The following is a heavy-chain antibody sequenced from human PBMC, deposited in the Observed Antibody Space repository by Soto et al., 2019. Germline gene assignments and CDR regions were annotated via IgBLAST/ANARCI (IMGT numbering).Heavy chain of an antibody. V-gene: IGHV4-59*01. CDR3: ARVGGNHDY. Sequence: SETLSLTCTVSGGSISSYYWSWIRQPPGKGLEWIGYIYYSGSTNYNPSPKSRVTISVDASKNQFSLKLSSVTAADTAVYYCARVGGNHDYWGQGTLVTVSS. D-gene: IGHD6-19*01. J-gene: IGHJ4*02. CDR1: GGSISSYY. CDR2: IYYSGST.